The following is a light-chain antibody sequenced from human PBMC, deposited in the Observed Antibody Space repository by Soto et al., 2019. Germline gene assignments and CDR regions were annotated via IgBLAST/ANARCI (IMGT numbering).Light chain of an antibody. CDR3: QQSYSTPRT. V-gene: IGKV1-39*01. CDR2: GAS. J-gene: IGKJ2*01. CDR1: QTISSH. Sequence: DIQMTQSPSSLSASVGDRVTITCRASQTISSHLIWYQQKPGKAPKVMIYGASTLQRGVPSRFSGSGSGTDFTLTISSLQPEDFATYYCQQSYSTPRTFGQGTRLEI.